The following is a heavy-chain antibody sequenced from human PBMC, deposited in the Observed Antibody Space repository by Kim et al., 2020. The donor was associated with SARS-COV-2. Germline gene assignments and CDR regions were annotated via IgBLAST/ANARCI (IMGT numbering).Heavy chain of an antibody. Sequence: GGSLRLSCAASGFTVSSNYMSWVRQAPGKGLEWVSVIYSGGSTYYADSVKGRFTISRDNSKNTLYLQMNSLRAEYTAVYYCAREWVVDTAMANQRVYYYYGMDVWGQGTTVTVSS. CDR1: GFTVSSNY. CDR3: AREWVVDTAMANQRVYYYYGMDV. D-gene: IGHD5-18*01. V-gene: IGHV3-53*01. J-gene: IGHJ6*02. CDR2: IYSGGST.